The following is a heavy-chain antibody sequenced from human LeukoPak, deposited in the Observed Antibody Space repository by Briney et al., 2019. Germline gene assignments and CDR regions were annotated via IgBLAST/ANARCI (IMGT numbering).Heavy chain of an antibody. CDR2: ISGSGGST. V-gene: IGHV3-23*01. D-gene: IGHD3-3*01. J-gene: IGHJ4*02. CDR1: GFTFSSYA. CDR3: AKVAITIFGVVLYYFDY. Sequence: QPGGSLRLSCAASGFTFSSYAMSWVRQAPGKGLEWVSAISGSGGSTYYADSVKGQFTISRDNSKNTLYLQMNSLRAEDTAVYYCAKVAITIFGVVLYYFDYWGQGTLVTVSS.